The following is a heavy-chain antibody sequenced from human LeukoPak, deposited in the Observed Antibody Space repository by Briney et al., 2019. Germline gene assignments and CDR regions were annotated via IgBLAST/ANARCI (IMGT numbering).Heavy chain of an antibody. CDR2: TYYRSKWYN. D-gene: IGHD2-15*01. V-gene: IGHV6-1*01. Sequence: SQTLSLTCAISGDSVSSNSAAWNWIRQSPSRGLEWLGRTYYRSKWYNDYAVSVKSRITINPDTSKNQFSLQLNSVTPEDTAVYYCARTPRYCSGGSGYRGYYYYYYYMDVWGKGTTVTVSS. CDR3: ARTPRYCSGGSGYRGYYYYYYYMDV. CDR1: GDSVSSNSAA. J-gene: IGHJ6*03.